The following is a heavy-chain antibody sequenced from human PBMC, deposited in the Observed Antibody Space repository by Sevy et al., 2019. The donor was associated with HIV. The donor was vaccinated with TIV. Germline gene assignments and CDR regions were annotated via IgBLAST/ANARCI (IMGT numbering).Heavy chain of an antibody. J-gene: IGHJ3*02. V-gene: IGHV1-2*02. CDR2: INPNSGGT. D-gene: IGHD5-18*01. Sequence: ASVKVSCKASGYTFTGYYMHWVRQAPGQGLEWMGWINPNSGGTNYAQKFQGRVTMTRDTSISTASMELSRLRSDDTAVSYWASIVDTAMGNAFDIWGQGTMVTVSS. CDR3: ASIVDTAMGNAFDI. CDR1: GYTFTGYY.